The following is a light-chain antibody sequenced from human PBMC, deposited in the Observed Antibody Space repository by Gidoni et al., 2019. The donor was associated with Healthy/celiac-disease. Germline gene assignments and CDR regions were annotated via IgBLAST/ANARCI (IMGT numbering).Light chain of an antibody. Sequence: QSVLTQPPSVSAAPGQRVPISCTGSSSNIGAGYDVHCDQQLPGTAPKLLIDGKSNRPSGVPDRFSGSKSGTSASLAITGLQAEDEADYYCQSYDSSLSGSVFGGGTKLTV. J-gene: IGLJ2*01. CDR3: QSYDSSLSGSV. CDR1: SSNIGAGYD. CDR2: GKS. V-gene: IGLV1-40*01.